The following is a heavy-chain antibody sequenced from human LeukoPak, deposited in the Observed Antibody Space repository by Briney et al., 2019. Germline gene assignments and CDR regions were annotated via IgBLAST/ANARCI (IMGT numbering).Heavy chain of an antibody. V-gene: IGHV4-34*01. CDR1: GGSFSGYY. Sequence: SETLSLTCAVYGGSFSGYYWSWIRQPPGKGLEWIGEINHSGSTNYNPSLKSRVTISVDTSKNQFSLKLSFVTAADTAVYYCARGKIEGRRYCSSTSCLQPYYFDYWGQGTLVTVSS. D-gene: IGHD2-2*01. J-gene: IGHJ4*02. CDR3: ARGKIEGRRYCSSTSCLQPYYFDY. CDR2: INHSGST.